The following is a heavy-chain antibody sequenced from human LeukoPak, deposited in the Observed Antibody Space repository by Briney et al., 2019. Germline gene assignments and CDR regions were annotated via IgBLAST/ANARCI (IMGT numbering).Heavy chain of an antibody. V-gene: IGHV3-30*04. J-gene: IGHJ4*02. Sequence: GRSLTLSCAVSGFTFSSYAMHWVRQAPGKGLEWVAVISHDGSNKYYADSVKGRFTISRDNSKNTLYLQMKILSAEDTAIYYCARGGDTSTWYRALDSWGQGTLVIVLSDYWDQGTLVTVSS. D-gene: IGHD6-13*01. CDR2: ISHDGSNK. CDR1: GFTFSSYA. CDR3: ARGGDTSTWYRALDSWGQGTLVIVLSDY.